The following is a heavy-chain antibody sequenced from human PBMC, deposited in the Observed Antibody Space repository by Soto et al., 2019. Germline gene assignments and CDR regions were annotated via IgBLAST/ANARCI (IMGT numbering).Heavy chain of an antibody. CDR2: ISSSNSTI. J-gene: IGHJ5*02. CDR1: GFTFSSYS. CDR3: ARTYYYGSGSYYEFDP. V-gene: IGHV3-48*02. Sequence: EVQLVESGGGLVQPGGSLRLSCAASGFTFSSYSMNWVRQAPGKGLEWVSYISSSNSTIYYADSVKGRFTISRDNAKNSLYLQMNSLRDEDTAVYYCARTYYYGSGSYYEFDPWGQGTLVTVSS. D-gene: IGHD3-10*01.